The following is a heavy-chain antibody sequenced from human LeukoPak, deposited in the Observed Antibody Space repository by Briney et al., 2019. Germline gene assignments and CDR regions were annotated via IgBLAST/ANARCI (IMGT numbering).Heavy chain of an antibody. CDR3: ARIRGGWYIDY. D-gene: IGHD3-10*01. CDR1: GFTVSSNY. CDR2: IYRGGST. V-gene: IGHV3-53*01. Sequence: GGSLRLSCAASGFTVSSNYMSWVRQAPGKGLEWVSVIYRGGSTYYADSVKGRFTISRDNSKNTLYLQVNSLRAEDTAVYYCARIRGGWYIDYWGQGTLVTVSS. J-gene: IGHJ4*02.